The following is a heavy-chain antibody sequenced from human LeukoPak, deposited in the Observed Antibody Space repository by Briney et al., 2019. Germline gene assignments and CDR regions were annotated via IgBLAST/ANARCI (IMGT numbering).Heavy chain of an antibody. J-gene: IGHJ4*02. CDR2: ISSSSSYI. CDR3: ASFRSSSWYYFDY. D-gene: IGHD6-13*01. V-gene: IGHV3-21*01. Sequence: GGSLRLSCAASGFTFSSYEMNWVRQAPGKGLEWVSSISSSSSYIYYADSVKGRFTISRDNAKNSLYLQMNSLRAEDTAVYYCASFRSSSWYYFDYWGQGTLVTVSS. CDR1: GFTFSSYE.